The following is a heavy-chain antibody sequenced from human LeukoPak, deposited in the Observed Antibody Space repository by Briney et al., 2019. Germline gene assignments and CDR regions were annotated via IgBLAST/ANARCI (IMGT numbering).Heavy chain of an antibody. CDR3: ARAPYSISSYYFDY. Sequence: ASVKVSCKASGYTFTGYYMHWVRQAPGQGLEWMGCINPNSGGTNYAQKFQGRVTMTRDTSISTAYMELSRLRSDDTAVYYCARAPYSISSYYFDYWGQGTLVTVSS. CDR2: INPNSGGT. J-gene: IGHJ4*02. D-gene: IGHD6-6*01. V-gene: IGHV1-2*02. CDR1: GYTFTGYY.